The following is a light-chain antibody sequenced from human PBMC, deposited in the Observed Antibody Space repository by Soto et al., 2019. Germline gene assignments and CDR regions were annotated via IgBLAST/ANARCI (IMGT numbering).Light chain of an antibody. Sequence: EIVLTQSPGTLSLSPGERATLSCRASQSVSSSYLAWYQQKPGQAPRLLIYGASSRATGIPDRFSGSGSGTDFTLTSSRLEPEDFAVYYCQQYGSPLYAFGQGTKLETK. CDR1: QSVSSSY. J-gene: IGKJ2*01. CDR2: GAS. CDR3: QQYGSPLYA. V-gene: IGKV3-20*01.